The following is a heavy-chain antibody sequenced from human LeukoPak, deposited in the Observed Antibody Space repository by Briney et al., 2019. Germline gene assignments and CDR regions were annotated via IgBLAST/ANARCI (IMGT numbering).Heavy chain of an antibody. V-gene: IGHV1-69*13. Sequence: ASVKVSCKASGGTFISYAISWVRQAPGQGLEWMGGIIPIFGTANYAQKFQGRVTITADESTSTAYMELSSLRSEDTAVYYCARNDYGDYYPDYWGQGTLVTVSS. D-gene: IGHD4-17*01. J-gene: IGHJ4*02. CDR1: GGTFISYA. CDR2: IIPIFGTA. CDR3: ARNDYGDYYPDY.